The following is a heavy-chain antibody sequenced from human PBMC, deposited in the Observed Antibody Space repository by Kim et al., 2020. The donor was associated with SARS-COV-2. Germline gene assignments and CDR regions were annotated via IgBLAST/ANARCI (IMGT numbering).Heavy chain of an antibody. CDR2: IKTKSHGGTI. V-gene: IGHV3-15*01. J-gene: IGHJ4*02. D-gene: IGHD3-16*01. Sequence: GGSLRLSCAASEFIFSNAWMSWVRQAPGKGLEWVGLIKTKSHGGTIDYAAPVRGRFTISRDDSKNTLSLQMNSLKIEDTAVYYCTGFGGGHWGQGTLVTVSS. CDR3: TGFGGGH. CDR1: EFIFSNAW.